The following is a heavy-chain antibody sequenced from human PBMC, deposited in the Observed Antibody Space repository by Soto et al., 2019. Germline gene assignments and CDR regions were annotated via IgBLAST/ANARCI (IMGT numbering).Heavy chain of an antibody. CDR1: GFTFTKTW. CDR3: TTYDYMWGTYRYRWSD. J-gene: IGHJ4*02. Sequence: VQLVESGGGLVKPGGSLRLSCAASGFTFTKTWISWVREAPGKGLEWVARIKSETDGGTTDYVAHVEGRFTISRDDSKNTLYLQINSLRFWYISVYYCTTYDYMWGTYRYRWSDWGQGNLVTVSS. D-gene: IGHD3-16*02. CDR2: IKSETDGGTT. V-gene: IGHV3-15*01.